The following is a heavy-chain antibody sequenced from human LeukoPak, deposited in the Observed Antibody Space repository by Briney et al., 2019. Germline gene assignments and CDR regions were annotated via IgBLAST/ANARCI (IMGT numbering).Heavy chain of an antibody. CDR2: ISGSGGST. CDR3: AKDRLPGTDLYGMDV. J-gene: IGHJ6*02. CDR1: GFTFSSYA. Sequence: GGSLRLSCAASGFTFSSYAMSWARQTPGKGLEWVSGISGSGGSTYSADSVKGRFTISRDSSKNTLYLQMNSLRAEDTAVYYCAKDRLPGTDLYGMDVWGQGTTVAVSS. D-gene: IGHD1-7*01. V-gene: IGHV3-23*01.